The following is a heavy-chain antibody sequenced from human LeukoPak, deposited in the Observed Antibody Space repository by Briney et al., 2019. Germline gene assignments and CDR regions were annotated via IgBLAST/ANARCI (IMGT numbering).Heavy chain of an antibody. Sequence: SETLSLTCTVSGGSISSSDYYWDWIRQPPGKGLESIGSIYYSGSTYYNPSLQSRVTISLDTSKNQFSLKLSSVTAADTAVYYCARPGILTGYPFDYWGQGTLVTVSS. CDR1: GGSISSSDYY. J-gene: IGHJ4*02. CDR3: ARPGILTGYPFDY. V-gene: IGHV4-39*01. D-gene: IGHD3-9*01. CDR2: IYYSGST.